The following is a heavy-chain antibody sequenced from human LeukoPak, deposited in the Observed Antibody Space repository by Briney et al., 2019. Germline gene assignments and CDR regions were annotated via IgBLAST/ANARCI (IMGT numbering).Heavy chain of an antibody. CDR2: ISSSSSYI. CDR1: GFTFSSYS. CDR3: ASVHSSGYYYVLDP. J-gene: IGHJ5*02. D-gene: IGHD3-22*01. Sequence: GGSLRLSCAASGFTFSSYSMNWVRQAPGKGLEWVSPISSSSSYIYYADSVKGRFTISRDNAKNSLYLQMDSLRAEDTAVYYCASVHSSGYYYVLDPWGQGTLVTVSS. V-gene: IGHV3-21*01.